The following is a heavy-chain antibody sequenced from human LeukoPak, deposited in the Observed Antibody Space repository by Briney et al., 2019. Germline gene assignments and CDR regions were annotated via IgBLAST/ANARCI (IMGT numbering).Heavy chain of an antibody. CDR3: ARDLSQGNMIVVVISYYFDY. D-gene: IGHD3-22*01. CDR2: ISYDGSNK. J-gene: IGHJ4*02. V-gene: IGHV3-30*04. CDR1: GFTFSSYA. Sequence: PGGSLRLSCAASGFTFSSYAMHWVRQAPGKGLEWVAVISYDGSNKYYADSVKGRFTISRDNSKNTLYLQMNSLRAEDTAVYYCARDLSQGNMIVVVISYYFDYWGQGTLVTVSS.